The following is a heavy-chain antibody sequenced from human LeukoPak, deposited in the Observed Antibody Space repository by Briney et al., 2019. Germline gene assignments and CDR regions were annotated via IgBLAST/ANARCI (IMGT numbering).Heavy chain of an antibody. CDR1: GFTFSSYS. Sequence: GGSLRLSCAASGFTFSSYSMNWVRQAPGKGLEWVSSISSSSSYIYYADSVKGRFTISRDNSKNTLYLQMNRLRAGDTAVYYCAKGSDRSGSYYLDYWGQGTLVTVSS. D-gene: IGHD3-10*01. J-gene: IGHJ4*02. CDR3: AKGSDRSGSYYLDY. V-gene: IGHV3-21*04. CDR2: ISSSSSYI.